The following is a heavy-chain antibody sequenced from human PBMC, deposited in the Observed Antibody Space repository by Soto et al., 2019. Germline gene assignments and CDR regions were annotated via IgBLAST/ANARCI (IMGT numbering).Heavy chain of an antibody. J-gene: IGHJ4*02. CDR2: IIPIFGTA. V-gene: IGHV1-69*13. CDR1: GGTFSSYA. Sequence: GASVKVSCKASGGTFSSYAISWVRQAPGQGLEWMGGIIPIFGTANYAQKFQGRVTITADESTSTAYMELSSLRSEDTAVYYCARTYYYDSSGYFEGDFDYWGQGALVTSPQ. CDR3: ARTYYYDSSGYFEGDFDY. D-gene: IGHD3-22*01.